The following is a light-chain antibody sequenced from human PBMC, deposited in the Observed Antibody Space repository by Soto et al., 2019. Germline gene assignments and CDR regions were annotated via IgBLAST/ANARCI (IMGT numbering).Light chain of an antibody. CDR3: QQSYSSVT. Sequence: DIQMTQSPSSLSASVGDRVTITCRASQSIHSYLNWYQQTPGKAPKLLIYAASSLQSGVPSRFSGSGSGTDFTLTISSLQPEDFATYYCQQSYSSVTFGQGTKVEI. CDR2: AAS. CDR1: QSIHSY. J-gene: IGKJ1*01. V-gene: IGKV1-39*01.